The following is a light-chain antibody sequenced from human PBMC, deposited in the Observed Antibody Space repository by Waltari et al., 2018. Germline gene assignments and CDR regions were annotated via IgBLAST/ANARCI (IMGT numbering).Light chain of an antibody. J-gene: IGLJ3*02. CDR3: CSYTRSDTWV. Sequence: QSALTQPRSVSGSPGQSVTISCTGTSSDVGGFNYVSWYQQHPGKAPQLLIYDFSKRPSGVPDRFSGSKSGNTASLTISGLQAEDEVDYYCCSYTRSDTWVFGGGTKLTVV. CDR2: DFS. V-gene: IGLV2-11*01. CDR1: SSDVGGFNY.